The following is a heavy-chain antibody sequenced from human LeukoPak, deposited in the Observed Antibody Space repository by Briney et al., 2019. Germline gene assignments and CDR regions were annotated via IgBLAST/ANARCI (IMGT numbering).Heavy chain of an antibody. V-gene: IGHV3-64*01. J-gene: IGHJ5*02. CDR2: ISSNGGST. CDR3: ARGCSGGSCYSRNWFDP. CDR1: GFTFSSYA. Sequence: GGSLRLSCAASGFTFSSYAMQWVRQAPGKGLEYVSAISSNGGSTYYANSVKGRFTISRDNSKNTLYLQMGSLRAEDMAVYYCARGCSGGSCYSRNWFDPWGQGTLVTVSS. D-gene: IGHD2-15*01.